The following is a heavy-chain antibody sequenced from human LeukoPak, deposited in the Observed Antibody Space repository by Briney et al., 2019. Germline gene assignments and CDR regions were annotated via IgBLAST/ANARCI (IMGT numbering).Heavy chain of an antibody. V-gene: IGHV1-18*01. Sequence: ASVKVSCKASGYTFTSYDINWVRQAPGQGLEWMGWISPYNGNTKYADKVLGRVTMSTDISTTTAYTELRGLRSDGTAVYYCARIQVNWYGEVTPLSPPNYGMDVWGQGTTVIVSS. J-gene: IGHJ6*02. CDR2: ISPYNGNT. D-gene: IGHD3-10*01. CDR3: ARIQVNWYGEVTPLSPPNYGMDV. CDR1: GYTFTSYD.